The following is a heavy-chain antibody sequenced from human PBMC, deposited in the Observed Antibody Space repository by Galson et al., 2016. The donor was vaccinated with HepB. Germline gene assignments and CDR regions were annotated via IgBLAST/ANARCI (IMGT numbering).Heavy chain of an antibody. CDR2: ISGSGEHI. CDR3: AKGSIWVSAALYGMDV. CDR1: GFRFSGYA. J-gene: IGHJ6*02. V-gene: IGHV3-23*01. Sequence: SLRLSCAASGFRFSGYAMTWVRQAPGKGLEWVSGISGSGEHIYYADNVKGRSTISRDNSKTTLYVRMTSLRVEDTAVYYCAKGSIWVSAALYGMDVWGQGTTVTVSS. D-gene: IGHD2-21*01.